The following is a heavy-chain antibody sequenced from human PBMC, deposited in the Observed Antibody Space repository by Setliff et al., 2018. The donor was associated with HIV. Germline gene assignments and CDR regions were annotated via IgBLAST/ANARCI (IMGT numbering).Heavy chain of an antibody. J-gene: IGHJ3*02. Sequence: PGGSLRLSCAASGFTFSSYVMHWVRQAPGKGLEWVAVISHDHSKTKYADSVKGRFSIFRDNSQNTLFFQMNSLRPEDTAFYYCARLTIAAAGIDAFDIWGQGTMVTVS. D-gene: IGHD6-13*01. CDR3: ARLTIAAAGIDAFDI. CDR1: GFTFSSYV. CDR2: ISHDHSKT. V-gene: IGHV3-30*14.